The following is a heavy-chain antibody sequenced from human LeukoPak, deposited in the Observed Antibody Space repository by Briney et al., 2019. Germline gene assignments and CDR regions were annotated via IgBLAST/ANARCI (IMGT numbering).Heavy chain of an antibody. D-gene: IGHD3-22*01. CDR3: AREYYDSSGSKYAFDI. CDR1: GYTLTDYY. CDR2: IDPDSGGT. J-gene: IGHJ3*02. V-gene: IGHV1-2*02. Sequence: ASVTVSCRASGYTLTDYYMHWVRQAPGQGLEWMGCIDPDSGGTKSAQRFQGRVTMTRNTSITTVYMELISLRSDDTAVYYCAREYYDSSGSKYAFDIGGKGTMVTVSS.